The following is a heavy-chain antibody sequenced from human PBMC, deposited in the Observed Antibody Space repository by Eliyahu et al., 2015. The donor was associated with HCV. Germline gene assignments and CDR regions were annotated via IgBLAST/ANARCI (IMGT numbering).Heavy chain of an antibody. J-gene: IGHJ4*02. CDR1: XFSLNSXEVG. D-gene: IGHD2-21*01. Sequence: QITLKESGPPLVKPTQPLTLTCTFSXFSLNSXEVGVGWIXXPPGTALEWLAVIYGDDDKRYSPSLKTRLTITKDTSKNQVVLTVTNMDPVDTATYFCAHTPLAYYFDYWGRGTLVTVSS. CDR2: IYGDDDK. V-gene: IGHV2-5*02. CDR3: AHTPLAYYFDY.